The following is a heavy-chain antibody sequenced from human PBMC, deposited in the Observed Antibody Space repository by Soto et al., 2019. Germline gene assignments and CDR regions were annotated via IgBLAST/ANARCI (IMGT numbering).Heavy chain of an antibody. V-gene: IGHV3-64*01. CDR3: ARDRYYGSGSYYNALGYYYYMDV. Sequence: EVQLVESGGGLVQPGGSLRLSCAASGFTFSSYAMHWVRQAPGKGLEYVSAISSNGGSTYYANSVKGGFTISRDNSKNTLYLQMGSLRAEDMAVYYCARDRYYGSGSYYNALGYYYYMDVWGKGTTVTVSS. CDR1: GFTFSSYA. J-gene: IGHJ6*03. CDR2: ISSNGGST. D-gene: IGHD3-10*01.